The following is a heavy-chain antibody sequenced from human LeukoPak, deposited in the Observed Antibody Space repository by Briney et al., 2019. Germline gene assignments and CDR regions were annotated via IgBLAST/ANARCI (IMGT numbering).Heavy chain of an antibody. CDR2: INHSGST. J-gene: IGHJ4*02. D-gene: IGHD6-19*01. Sequence: SETLSLTCTVSGGSISSYYWSWIRQPPGKGLEWIGEINHSGSTNYNPSLKSRVTISVDTSKNQFSLKLSSVTAADTAVYYCARHRGYSSGWYVDYWGQGTLVTVSS. V-gene: IGHV4-34*01. CDR1: GGSISSYY. CDR3: ARHRGYSSGWYVDY.